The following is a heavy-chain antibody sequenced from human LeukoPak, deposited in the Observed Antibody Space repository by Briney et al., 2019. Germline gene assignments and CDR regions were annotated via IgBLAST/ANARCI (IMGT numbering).Heavy chain of an antibody. V-gene: IGHV3-23*01. CDR3: AKDGLYLAAELNWFDP. Sequence: GGSLRLSCAASGLTFSTYWMTWVRQAPGKGLEWVSAISGSGGSTYYADSVKGRFTISRDNSKNTLYLQMNSLRAEDTAVYYCAKDGLYLAAELNWFDPWGQGTLVTVSS. J-gene: IGHJ5*02. CDR2: ISGSGGST. D-gene: IGHD6-13*01. CDR1: GLTFSTYW.